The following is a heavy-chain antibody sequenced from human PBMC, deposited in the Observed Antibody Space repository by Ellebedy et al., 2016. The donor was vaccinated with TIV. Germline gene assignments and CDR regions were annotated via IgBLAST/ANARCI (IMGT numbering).Heavy chain of an antibody. CDR2: INQDGSKK. CDR1: GFTFTSYW. V-gene: IGHV3-7*01. Sequence: GESLKISCAASGFTFTSYWMHWVRQAPGRGLEWVANINQDGSKKYYVDSVKGRFTISRDNAKNSLYLQMNSLRAEDTAVYYCARAVGGGDCSWGQGTLVTVSS. J-gene: IGHJ5*02. D-gene: IGHD2-21*02. CDR3: ARAVGGGDCS.